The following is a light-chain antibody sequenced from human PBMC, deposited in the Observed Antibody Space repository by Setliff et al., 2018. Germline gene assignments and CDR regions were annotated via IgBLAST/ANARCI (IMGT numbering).Light chain of an antibody. CDR3: CSYTPTMGVV. Sequence: QSALTQPASVSGSPAQSITISCTGTSSDIGRYDFVSWYQHLPGKAPQLLIFSVNNRPSQISDRFSASKSGDKASLTISGLQAEDEAVYYCCSYTPTMGVVFGGGTKGTV. J-gene: IGLJ2*01. CDR1: SSDIGRYDF. V-gene: IGLV2-14*03. CDR2: SVN.